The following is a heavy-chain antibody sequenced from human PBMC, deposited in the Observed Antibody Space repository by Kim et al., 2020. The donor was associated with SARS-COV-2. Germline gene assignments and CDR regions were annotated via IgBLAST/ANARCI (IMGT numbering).Heavy chain of an antibody. J-gene: IGHJ6*02. CDR2: IYPGDSDT. CDR1: GYSFTSYW. CDR3: ARQSVVAATRGYYYGMDV. Sequence: GESLKISCKGSGYSFTSYWIGWVRQMPGKGLEWMGIIYPGDSDTRYSPSFQGQVTISADKSISTAYLQWSSLKASDTAMYYCARQSVVAATRGYYYGMDVWGQGTTVTVSS. D-gene: IGHD2-15*01. V-gene: IGHV5-51*01.